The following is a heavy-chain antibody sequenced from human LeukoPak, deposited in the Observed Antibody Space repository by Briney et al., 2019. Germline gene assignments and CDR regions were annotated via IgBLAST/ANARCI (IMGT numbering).Heavy chain of an antibody. J-gene: IGHJ3*02. CDR1: GGFISSSSYY. V-gene: IGHV4-39*01. Sequence: SETLSLTCTVSGGFISSSSYYWGWIRRPPGKGLEWIGSIYYSGSTYYNPSLKSRVTISVDTSKNQFSLKLSSVTAADTAVYYCGLGTHVPAAILYDAFDIWGQGTMVTVSS. CDR2: IYYSGST. D-gene: IGHD2-2*02. CDR3: GLGTHVPAAILYDAFDI.